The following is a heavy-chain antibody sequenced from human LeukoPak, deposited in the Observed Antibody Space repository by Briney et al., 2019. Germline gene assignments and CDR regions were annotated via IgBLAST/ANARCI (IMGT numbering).Heavy chain of an antibody. CDR2: VHYTGTT. CDR3: ARYYCSSGICYNFDY. CDR1: GGSISSGSYY. Sequence: PSETLPLTCTVSGGSISSGSYYWSWIRQPPGKGLEWIGFVHYTGTTTYNPSLKSRVTISVDTSKNHFSLKLSSVTAADTAVYYCARYYCSSGICYNFDYWGQGILVTVSS. D-gene: IGHD2-15*01. J-gene: IGHJ4*02. V-gene: IGHV4-61*03.